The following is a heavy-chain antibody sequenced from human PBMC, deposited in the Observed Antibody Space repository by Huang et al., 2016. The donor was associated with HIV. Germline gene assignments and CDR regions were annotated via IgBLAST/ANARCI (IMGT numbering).Heavy chain of an antibody. CDR1: GFSLTTTGVG. CDR2: IYSKGDG. J-gene: IGHJ4*02. V-gene: IGHV2-5*01. CDR3: AHSTDASAATFYFDF. D-gene: IGHD6-25*01. Sequence: QITLRESGPALVKPTQTLTLPCTFSGFSLTTTGVGVGWIRQPPGQALEWIACIYSKGDGRYSPALSSRLTITKDTSKKQVVLTMTNMDPVDTATYYCAHSTDASAATFYFDFWGQGTLVAVSS.